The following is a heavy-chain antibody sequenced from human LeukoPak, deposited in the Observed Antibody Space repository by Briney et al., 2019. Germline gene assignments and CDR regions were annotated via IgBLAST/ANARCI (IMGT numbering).Heavy chain of an antibody. CDR1: GFTFSSYG. Sequence: PGGSLRLSCAASGFTFSSYGMHWVRQAPGKGLEWVAFIRYDGSNKYYADSVKGRFTISRDNSKSTLYLQMNTLRAEDTAVYYCARDHGRGVVDWWFDPWGQGTLVTVSS. V-gene: IGHV3-30*02. CDR3: ARDHGRGVVDWWFDP. D-gene: IGHD2-2*01. CDR2: IRYDGSNK. J-gene: IGHJ5*02.